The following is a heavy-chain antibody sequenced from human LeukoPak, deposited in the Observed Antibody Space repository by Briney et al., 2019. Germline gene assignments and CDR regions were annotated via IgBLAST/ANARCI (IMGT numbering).Heavy chain of an antibody. CDR1: GDSISSNSVA. Sequence: SQTLSLTCAISGDSISSNSVAWNWIRQSPSRGLEWLGRTYYRSKWYNDFAVSVKSRMNINPDISRNRFSLQLNSVTPEDTAVYYCARVTYSGSNDYWGQGTLVTVSS. J-gene: IGHJ4*02. CDR3: ARVTYSGSNDY. D-gene: IGHD6-19*01. CDR2: TYYRSKWYN. V-gene: IGHV6-1*01.